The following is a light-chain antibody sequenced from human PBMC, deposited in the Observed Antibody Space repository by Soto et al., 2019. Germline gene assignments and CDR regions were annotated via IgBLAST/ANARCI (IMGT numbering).Light chain of an antibody. V-gene: IGKV3-20*01. CDR1: QSVSRNY. CDR2: GAS. J-gene: IGKJ2*01. CDR3: QQYGGAPYA. Sequence: ENVLTQSPGTLSLSPGERATLSCRASQSVSRNYLAWYQQKPGQAPRLLIYGASSRATGIPDRFSGSGSGTDFTLTISRLEPEDAAVYYCQQYGGAPYAFGQGTNLEIK.